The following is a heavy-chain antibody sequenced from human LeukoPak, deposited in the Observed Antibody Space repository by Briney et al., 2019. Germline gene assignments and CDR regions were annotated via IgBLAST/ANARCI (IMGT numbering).Heavy chain of an antibody. J-gene: IGHJ4*02. D-gene: IGHD3/OR15-3a*01. V-gene: IGHV3-53*01. Sequence: GGSLRLSCAASGFIVSSTYMNWVRQAPGKGLEGISVINSGGTTYYADSVKGRFTISRDDSKNMLFLQMNSLRAEDTAVYYCAKMDSDYYIDFWGQGTLVTVSS. CDR3: AKMDSDYYIDF. CDR2: INSGGTT. CDR1: GFIVSSTY.